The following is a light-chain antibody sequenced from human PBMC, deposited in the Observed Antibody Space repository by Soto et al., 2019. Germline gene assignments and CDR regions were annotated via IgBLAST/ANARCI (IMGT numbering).Light chain of an antibody. Sequence: QSVLTQPPSVSAAPGQKVTISCSGSSSNIGNNYVSWYQQLPGTAPKLLIYDNNKRPSGIPDRFSGSKSGTSATLDITGLQTGDEADYYCGTWDNSLIAVVFGGGTKLTVL. J-gene: IGLJ2*01. V-gene: IGLV1-51*01. CDR2: DNN. CDR3: GTWDNSLIAVV. CDR1: SSNIGNNY.